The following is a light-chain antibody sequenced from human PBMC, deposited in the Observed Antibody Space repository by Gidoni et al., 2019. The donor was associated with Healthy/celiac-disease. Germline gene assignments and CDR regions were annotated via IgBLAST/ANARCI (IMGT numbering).Light chain of an antibody. J-gene: IGKJ4*01. CDR1: QSVSSN. Sequence: EIVMTQATATLSVSPGERATLSCRASQSVSSNLAWYQQKPGQTPMLLIYGASTRATGIPAMFSGSGSGTEFTLTISSLQSEDFAVYCCQQYNDWPPLTFGGGTKVEI. CDR3: QQYNDWPPLT. CDR2: GAS. V-gene: IGKV3-15*01.